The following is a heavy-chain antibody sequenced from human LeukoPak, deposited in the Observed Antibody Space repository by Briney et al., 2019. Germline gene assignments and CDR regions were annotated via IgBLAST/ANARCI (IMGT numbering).Heavy chain of an antibody. V-gene: IGHV3-30*04. CDR1: GFTFSSYA. J-gene: IGHJ4*02. D-gene: IGHD3-22*01. Sequence: PGGSLRLSCAASGFTFSSYAMHWVRQAPGKGLEWVAVISYDGSNKYYADSVKGRFTISRDNSKNTLYLQMNSLRAEDTAVYYCAKDRNYYDSSGLGYWGQGTLVTVSS. CDR2: ISYDGSNK. CDR3: AKDRNYYDSSGLGY.